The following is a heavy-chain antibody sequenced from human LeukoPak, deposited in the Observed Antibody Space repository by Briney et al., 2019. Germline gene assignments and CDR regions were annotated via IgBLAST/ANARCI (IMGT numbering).Heavy chain of an antibody. V-gene: IGHV4-38-2*02. Sequence: PSETLSLTCTVSGYSISSGYYWGWIRQPPGKGLEWIGSIYHSGNTYYNPSLKSRVTISVDTSKNQFSLKLSSVTAADTAVYYCARESEVVVTAIGAFDIWGQGTMVTVSS. J-gene: IGHJ3*02. D-gene: IGHD2-21*02. CDR2: IYHSGNT. CDR1: GYSISSGYY. CDR3: ARESEVVVTAIGAFDI.